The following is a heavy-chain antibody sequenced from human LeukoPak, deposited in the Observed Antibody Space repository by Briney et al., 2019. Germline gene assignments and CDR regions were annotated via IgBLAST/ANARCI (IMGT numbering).Heavy chain of an antibody. Sequence: GRSLRLSCAASGFTFSSYGMHWVRQTPGKGLEWVAVIWYGGSNKYYADSVKGRFTISRDNAKNSLYLQMNSLRAEDTAVYYCAKDLPTYYYDSSGGGYWGQGTLVTVSS. V-gene: IGHV3-33*03. CDR1: GFTFSSYG. J-gene: IGHJ4*02. D-gene: IGHD3-22*01. CDR2: IWYGGSNK. CDR3: AKDLPTYYYDSSGGGY.